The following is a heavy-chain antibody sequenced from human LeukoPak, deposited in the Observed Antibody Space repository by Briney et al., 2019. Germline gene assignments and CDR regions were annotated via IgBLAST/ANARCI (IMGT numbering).Heavy chain of an antibody. CDR1: GFTFSSYA. CDR3: AKSSEGSGGSWSSTYFGMDV. CDR2: ISYDGSSK. D-gene: IGHD2-15*01. Sequence: GGSLRLSCAASGFTFSSYAMHWVRQAPGKGLEWVAVISYDGSSKYYADSVKGRFTISRDNSKNTLYLQMNSLRAEDTAVYYCAKSSEGSGGSWSSTYFGMDVWGQGTTVTVSS. J-gene: IGHJ6*02. V-gene: IGHV3-30-3*02.